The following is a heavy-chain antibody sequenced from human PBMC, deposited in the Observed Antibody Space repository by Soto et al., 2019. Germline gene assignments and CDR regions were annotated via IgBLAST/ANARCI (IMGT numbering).Heavy chain of an antibody. D-gene: IGHD5-12*01. V-gene: IGHV3-21*01. J-gene: IGHJ5*01. Sequence: VGSLRLSCAASGFNFSVYSMNWVRQAPGKGLEWISSISSSSNYIHYRDSVRGRFTISRDNAKNSLYLQLDSLRVEDTAVYFCARDRGSEVFDSWGQGTLVTVSS. CDR1: GFNFSVYS. CDR2: ISSSSNYI. CDR3: ARDRGSEVFDS.